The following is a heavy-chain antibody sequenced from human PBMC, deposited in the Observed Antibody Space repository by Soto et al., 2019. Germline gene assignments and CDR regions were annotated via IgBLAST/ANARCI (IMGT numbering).Heavy chain of an antibody. Sequence: EVQLLESGGGLVQPGGSLRHSCAASGFTFTSYAMNWVRQAPGKGLEWVSVISGSGGSTYYADAVKGRFTISRDNSKNTLYLQMNSLRAEDTAVYYCAKRTTGWYFDLWGRGTLVTVSS. V-gene: IGHV3-23*01. CDR1: GFTFTSYA. CDR2: ISGSGGST. J-gene: IGHJ2*01. CDR3: AKRTTGWYFDL.